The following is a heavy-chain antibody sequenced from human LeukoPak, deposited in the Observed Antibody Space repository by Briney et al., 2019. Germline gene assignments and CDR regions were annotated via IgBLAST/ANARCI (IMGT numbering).Heavy chain of an antibody. D-gene: IGHD1-26*01. CDR1: GFTFSSYG. CDR3: AKDSGGSYDY. CDR2: ISYDGSNK. J-gene: IGHJ4*02. V-gene: IGHV3-30*18. Sequence: GGSLRLSCAASGFTFSSYGIHWVRQAPGKGLEWVAVISYDGSNKYYADSVKGRFTISRDNSKNTLYLHMNSQRAEDTAVYYCAKDSGGSYDYWGQGTLVTVSS.